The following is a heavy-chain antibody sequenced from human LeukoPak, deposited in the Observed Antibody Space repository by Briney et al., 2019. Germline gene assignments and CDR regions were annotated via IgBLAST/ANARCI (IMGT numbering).Heavy chain of an antibody. CDR2: ISYDGSNK. CDR1: GFTLSSYG. Sequence: PGGSLRLSCAASGFTLSSYGMHRVLQAPGKGLEWVAVISYDGSNKYYADSVKGRFTISRDNSKNTLYLQMNSLRAEDTAVYYCAKDRALYYYYYGMDVWGQGTTVTVSS. V-gene: IGHV3-30*18. CDR3: AKDRALYYYYYGMDV. J-gene: IGHJ6*02.